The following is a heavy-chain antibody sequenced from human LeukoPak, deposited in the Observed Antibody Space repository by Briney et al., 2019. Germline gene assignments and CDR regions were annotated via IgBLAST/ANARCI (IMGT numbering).Heavy chain of an antibody. CDR1: GFTFSRYS. CDR3: ASRYYDSSGYLSDY. Sequence: PGGSLRLSCAASGFTFSRYSMNWVRQAPGKGPEWVSYITSSSSTIYYADSVKGRFTISRDNAKNSLYLQMNSLRAEDTAVYYCASRYYDSSGYLSDYWGQETLVTVSS. CDR2: ITSSSSTI. V-gene: IGHV3-48*01. D-gene: IGHD3-22*01. J-gene: IGHJ4*02.